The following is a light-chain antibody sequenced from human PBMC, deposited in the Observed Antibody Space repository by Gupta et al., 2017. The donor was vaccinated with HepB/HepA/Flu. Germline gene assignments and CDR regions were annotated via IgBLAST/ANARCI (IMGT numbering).Light chain of an antibody. Sequence: EILLTQSPAALPLSPGERATLSCRASQSVGKFLVWYQQKPGQAPRLLISDASNRATGIPDRFSGSGSGTDFTLTSSSREPEDFAVYYWLQRSSWLTFGGGTRVEIK. CDR2: DAS. V-gene: IGKV3-11*01. CDR1: QSVGKF. J-gene: IGKJ4*01. CDR3: LQRSSWLT.